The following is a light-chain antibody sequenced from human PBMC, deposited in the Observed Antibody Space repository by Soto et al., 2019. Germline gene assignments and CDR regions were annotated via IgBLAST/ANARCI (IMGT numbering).Light chain of an antibody. CDR1: QSIRSW. V-gene: IGKV1-5*03. CDR2: KAS. CDR3: QQYNSYSWT. Sequence: IQMTQSPSSVSASVGDRVTITCRASQSIRSWLAWYQQKPGRAPKLLIYKASSLESGVPSRFSGSGSGTDFTLTISSLQPDDFATYYCQQYNSYSWTFGQGTKVEI. J-gene: IGKJ1*01.